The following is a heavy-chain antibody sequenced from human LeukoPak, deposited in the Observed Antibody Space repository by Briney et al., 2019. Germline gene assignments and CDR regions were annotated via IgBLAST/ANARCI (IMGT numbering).Heavy chain of an antibody. CDR1: AFSLSDYY. Sequence: PGGSLRLSCAASAFSLSDYYMSWIRQAPGKGLEWVSYISNSGSSTYYANSVKGRFTISRDNAQNSLYLQMNSLRAEDTAVYYCARRKRTFDIWGQGTMVTVSS. V-gene: IGHV3-11*01. CDR3: ARRKRTFDI. J-gene: IGHJ3*02. CDR2: ISNSGSST.